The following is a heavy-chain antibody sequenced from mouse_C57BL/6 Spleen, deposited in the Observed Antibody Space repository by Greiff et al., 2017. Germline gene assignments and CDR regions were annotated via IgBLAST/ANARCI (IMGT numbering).Heavy chain of an antibody. CDR1: GYAFTNYL. J-gene: IGHJ2*01. V-gene: IGHV1-54*01. Sequence: QVQLQQSGAELVRPGTSVKVSCKASGYAFTNYLIEWVKQRPGQGLEWIGVINPGSGGTNYNEKFKGKATLTADKSSSTAYMQLSRLTSEDSAVYFCAREGIRLTTPFFDYWGQGTTLTVSS. D-gene: IGHD1-1*01. CDR2: INPGSGGT. CDR3: AREGIRLTTPFFDY.